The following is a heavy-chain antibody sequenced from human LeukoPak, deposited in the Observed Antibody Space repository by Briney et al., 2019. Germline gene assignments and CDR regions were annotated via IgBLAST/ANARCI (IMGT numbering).Heavy chain of an antibody. CDR1: GLIVSDSL. D-gene: IGHD3-10*02. CDR2: MYAGGST. CDR3: ARDLHYYVAMDV. J-gene: IGHJ6*02. V-gene: IGHV3-66*01. Sequence: GGSLRLSCAASGLIVSDSLMSWVRQAPGKGLEWVSIMYAGGSTYYADSVKGRFTISRDTSKSMLYLQMNTLRAEDTALYYCARDLHYYVAMDVWGQGTTVTVSS.